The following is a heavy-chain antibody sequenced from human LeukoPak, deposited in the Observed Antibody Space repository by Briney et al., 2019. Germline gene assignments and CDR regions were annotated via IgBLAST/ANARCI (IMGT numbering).Heavy chain of an antibody. Sequence: PGESLRLSCVASGFTFSSSAMSWVRQAPGKGLEWVSVISGSTGNTYYTDSVKGRFTISRDNSKNTLYLQLNSPRAEDTAVYYCARALGIMALDYWGQGTLVTVSA. D-gene: IGHD7-27*01. V-gene: IGHV3-23*01. CDR3: ARALGIMALDY. CDR1: GFTFSSSA. J-gene: IGHJ4*02. CDR2: ISGSTGNT.